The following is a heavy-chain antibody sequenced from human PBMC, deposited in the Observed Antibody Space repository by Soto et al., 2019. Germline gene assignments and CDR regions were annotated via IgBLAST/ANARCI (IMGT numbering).Heavy chain of an antibody. D-gene: IGHD1-7*01. Sequence: SETLSLTCTVSGGSISSYYWSWVRQPPGKGLEWIGFTHYSGSTKYNPSLKSRVTISIDPSQHQLSLRLRSVTAADTAVYYCARESAGSHMNYWFDPWGQGTLVTVSS. CDR2: THYSGST. J-gene: IGHJ5*02. V-gene: IGHV4-59*12. CDR3: ARESAGSHMNYWFDP. CDR1: GGSISSYY.